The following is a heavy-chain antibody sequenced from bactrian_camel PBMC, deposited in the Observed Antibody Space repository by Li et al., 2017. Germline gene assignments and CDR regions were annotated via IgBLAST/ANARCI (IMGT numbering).Heavy chain of an antibody. V-gene: IGHV3S53*01. CDR2: RCTYGGT. Sequence: QLVESGGGSVQAGGSLRLSCVASGYIVSGGCMAWFRQAPGKEREGVAGRCTYGGTVYTDSVKGRFTISKDNSKNTLYLQMHSLQPEDTGMYYCATSSRSDCTWKLVPSAYNTWGQ. D-gene: IGHD1*01. J-gene: IGHJ6*01. CDR3: ATSSRSDCTWKLVPSAYNT. CDR1: GYIVSGGC.